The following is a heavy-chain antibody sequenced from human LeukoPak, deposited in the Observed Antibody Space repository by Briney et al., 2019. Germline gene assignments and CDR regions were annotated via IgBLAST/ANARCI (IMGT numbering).Heavy chain of an antibody. CDR2: INPSGGTT. J-gene: IGHJ4*02. CDR1: GYSFSNYY. Sequence: GASVKVSCKASGYSFSNYYMHWVRQAPGQGLEWMGMINPSGGTTSYAQKFQDRVTMTRDTSTRTVYMDLSNLRSEDTAVYYCARASLDIMVNYWGQGTLVTVSS. V-gene: IGHV1-46*01. D-gene: IGHD2-8*01. CDR3: ARASLDIMVNY.